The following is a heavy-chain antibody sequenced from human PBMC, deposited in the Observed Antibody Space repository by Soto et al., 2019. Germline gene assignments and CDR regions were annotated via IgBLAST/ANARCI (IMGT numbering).Heavy chain of an antibody. CDR3: ARDQLWFGELSYYYGMDV. CDR2: ISYDGSNK. J-gene: IGHJ6*02. V-gene: IGHV3-30-3*01. D-gene: IGHD3-10*01. CDR1: GFTFSSYA. Sequence: GGSLRLSCAASGFTFSSYAMHWVRQAPGKGLEWVAVISYDGSNKYYADSVKGRFTISRDNSKNTLYLQMNSLRAEDTAVYYCARDQLWFGELSYYYGMDVWGQGTTVTVSS.